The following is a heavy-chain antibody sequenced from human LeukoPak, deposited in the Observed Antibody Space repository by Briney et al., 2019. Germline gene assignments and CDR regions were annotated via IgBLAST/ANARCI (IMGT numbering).Heavy chain of an antibody. D-gene: IGHD3-22*01. CDR3: ARRGVVIRVILVGFHKEAFYFDS. J-gene: IGHJ4*02. Sequence: GGSLRLSCAVSGIALSNYGMSWVRQAPGKGLEWVAGISDSGGSTNYADSVKGRFTISRDNPKNTLYLQMNSLRAEDTAVYFCARRGVVIRVILVGFHKEAFYFDSWGQGALVTVSS. V-gene: IGHV3-23*01. CDR1: GIALSNYG. CDR2: ISDSGGST.